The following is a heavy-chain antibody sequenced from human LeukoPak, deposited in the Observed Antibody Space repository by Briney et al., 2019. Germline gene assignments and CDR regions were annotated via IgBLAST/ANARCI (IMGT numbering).Heavy chain of an antibody. CDR2: ISYDGSNK. D-gene: IGHD1-26*01. J-gene: IGHJ4*02. CDR1: GFTFSSYA. Sequence: PGGSLRLSCAASGFTFSSYAMHWVRQAPGKGLEWVAVISYDGSNKYYADSVKGRFTISRDNSKNTLYLQMNSLRAEDTAVYYCAKDQSGSYYFPDYWGQGTLVTVSS. V-gene: IGHV3-30*04. CDR3: AKDQSGSYYFPDY.